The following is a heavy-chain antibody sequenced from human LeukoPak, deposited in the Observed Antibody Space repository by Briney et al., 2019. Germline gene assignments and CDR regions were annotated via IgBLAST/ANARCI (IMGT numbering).Heavy chain of an antibody. Sequence: PSETLSLTCAVSGVSFSNYYWCWIRQSPGKGLEWIGEINYSGTPTYNPSLKSRVTISVDVSKNQVSLNLRSVTAADTAVYYCARHRMVRGVPGYYYYMDVWGKGTTVTISS. CDR1: GVSFSNYY. D-gene: IGHD3-10*01. CDR3: ARHRMVRGVPGYYYYMDV. CDR2: INYSGTP. V-gene: IGHV4-34*01. J-gene: IGHJ6*03.